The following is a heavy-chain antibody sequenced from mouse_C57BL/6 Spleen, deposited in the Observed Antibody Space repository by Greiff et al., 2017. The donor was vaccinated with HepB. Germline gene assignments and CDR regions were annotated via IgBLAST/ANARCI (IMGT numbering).Heavy chain of an antibody. Sequence: VQLQQPGAELVRPGSSVKLSCKASGYTFTSYWMHWVKQRPIQGLEWIGNIDPSDSETHYNQKFKDKATLTVDKSSSTAYMQLSSLTSEDSAVYYCASEMDYYGRGAMDYWGQGTSVTVSS. V-gene: IGHV1-52*01. CDR1: GYTFTSYW. J-gene: IGHJ4*01. CDR2: IDPSDSET. CDR3: ASEMDYYGRGAMDY. D-gene: IGHD1-1*01.